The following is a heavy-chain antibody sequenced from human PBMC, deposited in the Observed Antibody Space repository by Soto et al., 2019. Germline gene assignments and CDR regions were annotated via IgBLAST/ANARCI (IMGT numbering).Heavy chain of an antibody. CDR2: IXXDGSNK. V-gene: IGHV3-33*01. D-gene: IGHD3-22*01. CDR3: ARSKYYDSSSTYFDY. Sequence: GGSLRLSCAASGFTFSSYGMHWVRQAPGKGLEWVAVIXXDGSNKYYANSVKGRFTISRDNSKNTLYLQMNSLRAEDTAVYYCARSKYYDSSSTYFDYWGQGTLVTVSS. J-gene: IGHJ4*02. CDR1: GFTFSSYG.